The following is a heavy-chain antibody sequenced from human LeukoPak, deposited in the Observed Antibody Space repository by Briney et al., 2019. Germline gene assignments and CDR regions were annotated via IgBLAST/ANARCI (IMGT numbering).Heavy chain of an antibody. CDR2: IYNSETT. CDR3: ARHGGSYTFDF. J-gene: IGHJ4*02. D-gene: IGHD1-26*01. Sequence: SETLSLTCTVSGDSISSYYWSWIRQPPGKGLEWIGYIYNSETTNYNPSPESRVTISVDTSKNQFSLRLSSVTAADTAVYYCARHGGSYTFDFWGQGVLVTVSS. CDR1: GDSISSYY. V-gene: IGHV4-59*01.